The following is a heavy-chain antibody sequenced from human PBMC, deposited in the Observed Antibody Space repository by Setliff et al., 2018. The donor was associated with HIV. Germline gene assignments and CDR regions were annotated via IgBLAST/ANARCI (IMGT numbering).Heavy chain of an antibody. D-gene: IGHD1-7*01. Sequence: SETLSLTCAVSGDSIGTYSWHWLRQPPGKGLEWIGYIYGSGSTGYNPSHTSRVTMSTDTPNNRFALKLTSVTAADTAVYYCAERAVQDGTVTSSNWFESWGQGTLVTVSS. CDR1: GDSIGTYS. CDR3: AERAVQDGTVTSSNWFES. V-gene: IGHV4-4*09. J-gene: IGHJ5*01. CDR2: IYGSGST.